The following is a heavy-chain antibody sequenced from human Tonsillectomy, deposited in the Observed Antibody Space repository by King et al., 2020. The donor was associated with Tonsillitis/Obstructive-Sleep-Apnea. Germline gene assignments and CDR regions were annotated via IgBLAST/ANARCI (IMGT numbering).Heavy chain of an antibody. Sequence: VQLVESGGGLVKPGGSLRLSCAASGFTFSNAWMCWVRQAPGKGPEWFGRLKSKSKGETTAYTAPVRGRFTISRDDSKNTLFLQMNSLKTEDTAVYYYASDLGSGTYYVRAFDVWSLGTMVTVS. CDR2: LKSKSKGETT. CDR3: ASDLGSGTYYVRAFDV. D-gene: IGHD1-26*01. V-gene: IGHV3-15*01. J-gene: IGHJ3*01. CDR1: GFTFSNAW.